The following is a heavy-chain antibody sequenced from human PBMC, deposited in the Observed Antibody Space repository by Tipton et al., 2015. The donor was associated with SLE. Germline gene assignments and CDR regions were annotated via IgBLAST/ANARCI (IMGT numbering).Heavy chain of an antibody. CDR3: AKYDPRHNYFDP. CDR2: INEDGSIT. V-gene: IGHV3-74*01. J-gene: IGHJ5*02. Sequence: SLRLSCAASGFTFSSYWMHWVRQAPGKGLVWVSRINEDGSITSYEDSVKGRFTISRDNAKNTLYLQINSLRVEDTAVYYCAKYDPRHNYFDPWGQGTLVTVSS. CDR1: GFTFSSYW. D-gene: IGHD3-3*01.